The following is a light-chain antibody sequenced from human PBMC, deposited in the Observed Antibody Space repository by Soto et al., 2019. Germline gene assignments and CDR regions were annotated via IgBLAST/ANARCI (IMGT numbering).Light chain of an antibody. CDR1: QSVSTY. J-gene: IGKJ5*01. V-gene: IGKV3-20*01. CDR3: QQYGSSPFT. Sequence: EVVLTKSPATRSFSPGEIGTLQCRASQSVSTYLAWYQQKPGQAPRLLIYDASNRATGIKARFSGSGSGTDFTLTIRRLEPEDFAVYYCQQYGSSPFTGGQGTRLEIK. CDR2: DAS.